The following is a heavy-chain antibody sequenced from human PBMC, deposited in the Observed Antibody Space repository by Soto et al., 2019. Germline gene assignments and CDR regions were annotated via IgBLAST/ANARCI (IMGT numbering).Heavy chain of an antibody. V-gene: IGHV4-59*01. D-gene: IGHD6-25*01. CDR3: GSVRPSGYVLS. CDR2: VYFSGNT. Sequence: PSETLSLTCTVSGGSLSSYYWTWIRQSPGKGLEWIGYVYFSGNTNYHPSLKSRVTISIDTSKNQFSLRLASVTAADTAFYYCGSVRPSGYVLSWGQGTLVTVSS. CDR1: GGSLSSYY. J-gene: IGHJ5*02.